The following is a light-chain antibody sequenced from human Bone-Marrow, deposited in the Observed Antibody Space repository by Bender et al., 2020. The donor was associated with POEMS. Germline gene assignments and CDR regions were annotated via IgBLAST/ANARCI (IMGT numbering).Light chain of an antibody. J-gene: IGLJ2*01. V-gene: IGLV2-11*01. CDR1: SSDVGNYNY. Sequence: QSALTQPRSVSGSPGQSVTISCTGTSSDVGNYNYVSWYQQHPGKAPKVMIHDVTKRPSGVPDRFSGSKSGNTASLTISGLQAEDEADYYCCSHAGLSTPVVFGGGTHLTVL. CDR2: DVT. CDR3: CSHAGLSTPVV.